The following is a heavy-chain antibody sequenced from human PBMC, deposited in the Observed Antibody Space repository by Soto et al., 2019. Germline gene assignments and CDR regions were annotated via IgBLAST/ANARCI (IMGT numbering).Heavy chain of an antibody. CDR2: IYSGGST. CDR3: ANQRGGYDRDFDY. V-gene: IGHV3-66*01. Sequence: EVQLVESGGGLVQPGGSLRLSCAASGSTVSSNYMSWVRQAPGKGLEWVSVIYSGGSTYYADSVKGRFTISRDNSKNTLYLQMNSLRAEDTAVYYCANQRGGYDRDFDYWGQGTLVTVSS. J-gene: IGHJ4*02. D-gene: IGHD5-12*01. CDR1: GSTVSSNY.